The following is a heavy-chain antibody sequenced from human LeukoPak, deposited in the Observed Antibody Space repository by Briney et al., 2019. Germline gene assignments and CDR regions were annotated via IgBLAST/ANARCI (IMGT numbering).Heavy chain of an antibody. V-gene: IGHV3-33*06. J-gene: IGHJ6*03. CDR1: GFTFSSYG. Sequence: PGEPLRLSCAASGFTFSSYGMHWVRQAPGKGLEWVAVIWYYGSNKYYADSVKCRFTISIDNSKNTLYLQMNSLRAEDTAVYYCAKGYGYDSTLHYYYYSYMDVWGKGTTVTVSS. CDR2: IWYYGSNK. CDR3: AKGYGYDSTLHYYYYSYMDV. D-gene: IGHD5-12*01.